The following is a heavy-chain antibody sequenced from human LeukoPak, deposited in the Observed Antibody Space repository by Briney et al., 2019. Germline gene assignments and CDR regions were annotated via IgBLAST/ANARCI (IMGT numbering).Heavy chain of an antibody. V-gene: IGHV3-30*01. D-gene: IGHD1-26*01. CDR2: ISYDGSNK. Sequence: GGSLRLSCAASGFTFSSHAMHWVRQAPGKGLEYVAAISYDGSNKYYADSVKGRFTISRDNSKNTLDLQMNSLRDEDTAVYYCARDHGVGGTLGLYDYWGQGTLVTVSS. CDR3: ARDHGVGGTLGLYDY. J-gene: IGHJ4*02. CDR1: GFTFSSHA.